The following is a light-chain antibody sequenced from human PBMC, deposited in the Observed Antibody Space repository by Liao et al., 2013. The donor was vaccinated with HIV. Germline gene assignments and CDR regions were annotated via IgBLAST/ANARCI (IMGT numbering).Light chain of an antibody. J-gene: IGLJ2*01. CDR1: ELGDKY. CDR2: QDS. CDR3: QAWDRSSVI. V-gene: IGLV3-1*01. Sequence: SYELTQPPSVSMSPGQTASITCSGDELGDKYACWYQQKPGQSPFLVIYQDSQRPSGIPERFSGSKSGNTATLTISGTQTMDEADYYCQAWDRSSVIFGGGTKLTVL.